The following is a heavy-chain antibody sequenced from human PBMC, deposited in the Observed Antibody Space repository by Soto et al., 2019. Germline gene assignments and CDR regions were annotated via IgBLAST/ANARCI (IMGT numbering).Heavy chain of an antibody. CDR1: SGSISSSNW. J-gene: IGHJ6*03. CDR2: IYHSGST. Sequence: QVQLQESGPGPVKPSGTLSLTCAVSSGSISSSNWWSWVRQPPGKGLEWIGEIYHSGSTNYNPSLKSRVTISVDKSKNQFSLKLSSVTAADTAVYYCASRSYCSSTSCYIYYYMDVWGKGTTVTVSS. CDR3: ASRSYCSSTSCYIYYYMDV. D-gene: IGHD2-2*02. V-gene: IGHV4-4*02.